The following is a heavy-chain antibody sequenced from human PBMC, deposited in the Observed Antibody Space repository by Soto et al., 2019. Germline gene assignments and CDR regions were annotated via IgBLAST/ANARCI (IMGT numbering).Heavy chain of an antibody. Sequence: SETLSLTCAVYGGSFSGYYWSWIRQPPGKGLEWIGEINHSGSTNYNPSLKSRVTISVDTSKNQFSLKLSSVTAADTAVYYCESLAKEKRRRRDFDIWGQGTMVTVSS. V-gene: IGHV4-34*01. CDR3: ESLAKEKRRRRDFDI. J-gene: IGHJ3*02. D-gene: IGHD1-26*01. CDR1: GGSFSGYY. CDR2: INHSGST.